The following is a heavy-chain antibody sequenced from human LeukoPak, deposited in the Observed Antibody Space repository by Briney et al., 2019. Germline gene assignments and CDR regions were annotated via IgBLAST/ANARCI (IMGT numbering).Heavy chain of an antibody. CDR3: AKVPPSTVTTVANYYMDV. Sequence: PGRSLRLSCAASGFIFSSYGMHWVRQAPGKGLEWVAFIGYDGSNKYYADSVKGRFTISRDNSKNTLYLQMNSLRAEDTAVYYCAKVPPSTVTTVANYYMDVWGKGTTVTVSS. V-gene: IGHV3-33*06. J-gene: IGHJ6*03. CDR1: GFIFSSYG. D-gene: IGHD4-17*01. CDR2: IGYDGSNK.